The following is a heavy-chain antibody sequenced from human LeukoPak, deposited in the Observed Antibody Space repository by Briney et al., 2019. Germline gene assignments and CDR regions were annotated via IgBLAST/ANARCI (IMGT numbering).Heavy chain of an antibody. CDR2: IYSSGST. CDR3: AKSAGYGLIDY. V-gene: IGHV4-39*01. Sequence: SETLSLTCTVSGASVSGSPYYWGWTRQPPGKGLEWIGSIYSSGSTYYNASLQSRVTISIETPKNQITLRLNSVTAADAAIYDCAKSAGYGLIDYWGQGTLVTVSS. J-gene: IGHJ4*02. CDR1: GASVSGSPYY. D-gene: IGHD5-12*01.